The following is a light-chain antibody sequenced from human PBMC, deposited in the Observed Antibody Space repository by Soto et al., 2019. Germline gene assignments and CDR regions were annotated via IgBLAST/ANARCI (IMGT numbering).Light chain of an antibody. CDR3: SSYAGINNLGV. CDR2: EVN. V-gene: IGLV2-8*01. CDR1: SSDVGGYKY. J-gene: IGLJ1*01. Sequence: QPVLTQPPSASGSPGQSVTISCTGTSSDVGGYKYVSWYQQHPGKAPKLMIFEVNKRPSGVPDRFSGSKSGNTASLTVSGLQAEDEADYYCSSYAGINNLGVFGTGTKLTVL.